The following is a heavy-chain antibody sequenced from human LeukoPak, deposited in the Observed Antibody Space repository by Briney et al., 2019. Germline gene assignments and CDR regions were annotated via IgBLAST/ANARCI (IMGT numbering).Heavy chain of an antibody. CDR1: GYTFISYF. J-gene: IGHJ3*02. CDR2: INPSGGST. Sequence: ASVKVSCKASGYTFISYFIHWLRQAPGQGLEWMGIINPSGGSTRYAQKFQGRVTMTRDTSTGTIYMELSSLRSEDTAVYFCERDFGTVSDAFDIWGQGTMVTVSS. CDR3: ERDFGTVSDAFDI. V-gene: IGHV1-46*01. D-gene: IGHD4-11*01.